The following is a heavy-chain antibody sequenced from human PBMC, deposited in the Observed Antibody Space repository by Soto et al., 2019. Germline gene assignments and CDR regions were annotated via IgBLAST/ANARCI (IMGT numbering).Heavy chain of an antibody. Sequence: QVQLQESGPGLVKPSQTLSLTCTVSGGSISSGGYYWSWIRQHPGKGLEWIGYIYYSGSTYYNPSLKSRVTISVDTSKNQFSLKLSSVTAADTAVYYCARDSRSDDYGDYAHSDFAFDIWGQGTMVTVSS. J-gene: IGHJ3*02. V-gene: IGHV4-31*03. CDR2: IYYSGST. CDR1: GGSISSGGYY. CDR3: ARDSRSDDYGDYAHSDFAFDI. D-gene: IGHD4-17*01.